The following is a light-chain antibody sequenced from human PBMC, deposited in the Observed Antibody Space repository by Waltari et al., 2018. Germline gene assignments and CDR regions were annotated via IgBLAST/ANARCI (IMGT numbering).Light chain of an antibody. CDR3: SSYAGSNNFVV. CDR1: SSDVGGYNY. V-gene: IGLV2-8*01. Sequence: QSALTQPPSASGSPGQSVTISCTGTSSDVGGYNYVSWYQQHPGKAPKLMIYEVSKRASGVPDRVSGSKSGNTASLTVSGLQAEDEADYYCSSYAGSNNFVVFGGGTKLTVL. CDR2: EVS. J-gene: IGLJ2*01.